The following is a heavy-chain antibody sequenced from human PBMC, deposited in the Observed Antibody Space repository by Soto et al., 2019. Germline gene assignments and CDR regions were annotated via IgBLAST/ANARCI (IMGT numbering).Heavy chain of an antibody. CDR1: GGSISSYY. J-gene: IGHJ6*02. CDR2: IYYSWST. V-gene: IGHV4-59*01. D-gene: IGHD1-1*01. CDR3: ARLEHKCADSYYYSGIDV. Sequence: SETLSLTCTVSGGSISSYYWSWIRQPPGKGLEWIGYIYYSWSTNYNPSLKSRVTISVDTSKNQFSLKLSSVTAADTAVYYCARLEHKCADSYYYSGIDVWGQGTTVTVSS.